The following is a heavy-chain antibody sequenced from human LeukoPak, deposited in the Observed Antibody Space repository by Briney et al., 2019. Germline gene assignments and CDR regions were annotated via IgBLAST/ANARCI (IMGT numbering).Heavy chain of an antibody. CDR2: IYYSGST. V-gene: IGHV4-39*07. Sequence: SETLSLTCTVSGGSTSSSSYYWGWIRQPPGKGLEWIGSIYYSGSTYYNPSLKSRVTISLDTSKNQFSLKLSSVTAADTAVYYCARLLWFGELIFLDYWGQGTLVTVSS. CDR1: GGSTSSSSYY. D-gene: IGHD3-10*01. J-gene: IGHJ4*02. CDR3: ARLLWFGELIFLDY.